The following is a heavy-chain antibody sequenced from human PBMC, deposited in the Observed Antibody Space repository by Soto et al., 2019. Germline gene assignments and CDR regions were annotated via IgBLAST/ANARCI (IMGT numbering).Heavy chain of an antibody. CDR2: ISGSGSSV. D-gene: IGHD3-10*01. J-gene: IGHJ6*02. Sequence: LRLSCAASGFTFSHYVLSWVRQSPERGLEWVSSISGSGSSVYVADSVRGRFIMSRDLSTNTVSLQMNSLRAEDTAVYYCAKVRASYLSASYFSYGLDVWGQGTTVTVAS. CDR1: GFTFSHYV. CDR3: AKVRASYLSASYFSYGLDV. V-gene: IGHV3-23*01.